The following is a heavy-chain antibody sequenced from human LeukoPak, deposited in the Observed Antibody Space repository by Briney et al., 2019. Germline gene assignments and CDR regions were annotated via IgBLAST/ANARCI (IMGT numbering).Heavy chain of an antibody. Sequence: GGSLRLSCAASGFTFSSYSMNWVRQAPGKGLEWVSYISSSSSTIYYADSVKGRFTISRDNAKNSLYLQMNSLRAEDTAVYYCAKVGGTPSSSSYFDYWGQGTLVTVSS. J-gene: IGHJ4*02. D-gene: IGHD6-6*01. CDR3: AKVGGTPSSSSYFDY. CDR2: ISSSSSTI. V-gene: IGHV3-48*01. CDR1: GFTFSSYS.